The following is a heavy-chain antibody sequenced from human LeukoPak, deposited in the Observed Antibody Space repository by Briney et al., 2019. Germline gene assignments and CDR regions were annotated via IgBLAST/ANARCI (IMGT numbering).Heavy chain of an antibody. CDR3: AREVAAAGTYFDY. CDR2: VYYSGST. J-gene: IGHJ4*02. V-gene: IGHV4-59*12. CDR1: GDSIPGDY. D-gene: IGHD6-13*01. Sequence: SETLSLTCTVSGDSIPGDYWTWIRQPPGKGLQWIGYVYYSGSTNYSPSLKSRATISVDTSKNQFSLNLRSVTAADTAVYYCAREVAAAGTYFDYWGQGTLVTVSS.